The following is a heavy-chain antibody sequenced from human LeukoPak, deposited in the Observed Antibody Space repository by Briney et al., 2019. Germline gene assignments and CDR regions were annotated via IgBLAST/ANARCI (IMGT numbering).Heavy chain of an antibody. J-gene: IGHJ4*02. Sequence: SETLSLTCTVSGGSISSHFWSWIRQSPGKGLEWIGYIYYSGSSTYNPSLKSRVTISVDTSKTHFSLKLSSVTAADTAVYYCARGSYRSYGSVFDYWGRGTLVTVSS. CDR2: IYYSGSS. V-gene: IGHV4-59*11. CDR3: ARGSYRSYGSVFDY. D-gene: IGHD5-18*01. CDR1: GGSISSHF.